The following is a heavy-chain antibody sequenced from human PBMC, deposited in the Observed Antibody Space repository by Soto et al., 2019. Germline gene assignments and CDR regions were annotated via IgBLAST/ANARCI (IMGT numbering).Heavy chain of an antibody. V-gene: IGHV3-74*01. Sequence: GSLRLSCAASGFPFTNYWMNWVRQTPGKGLMWVSRISPDGSDVGYADSVEGRFTVSRDNAKNTLYLQMHSLRAEDTAMYYCACWGQIVPVDPRDFDRWGQGPMGTAPQ. J-gene: IGHJ4*02. D-gene: IGHD2-8*02. CDR1: GFPFTNYW. CDR3: ACWGQIVPVDPRDFDR. CDR2: ISPDGSDV.